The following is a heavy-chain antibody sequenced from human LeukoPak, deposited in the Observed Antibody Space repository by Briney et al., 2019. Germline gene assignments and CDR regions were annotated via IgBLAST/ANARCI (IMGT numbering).Heavy chain of an antibody. Sequence: KPSETLSLTCTVSGGSISSYYWSWIRQPPGKGLEWIGYIYHSGSTNYNPSLKSRVTISVDTSKNQFSLKLSSVTAADTAVYSCARSWPIAAAGTHGGWFDPWGQGTLVTVSS. CDR1: GGSISSYY. CDR2: IYHSGST. D-gene: IGHD6-13*01. J-gene: IGHJ5*02. V-gene: IGHV4-59*01. CDR3: ARSWPIAAAGTHGGWFDP.